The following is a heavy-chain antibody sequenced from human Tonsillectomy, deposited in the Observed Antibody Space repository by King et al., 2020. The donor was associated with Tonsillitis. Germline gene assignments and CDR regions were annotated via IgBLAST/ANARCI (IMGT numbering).Heavy chain of an antibody. CDR2: IYPGDSDT. CDR1: GYSFTIYW. CDR3: ATRRDEVWGSYRNPYFDY. Sequence: VQLVESGAEVKKPGESLKISCKGSGYSFTIYWIGWVRQMPGKGLEWRGIIYPGDSDTRSSPSFQGPVTISADKSIRTAYLRWSSLKASDTPMYYCATRRDEVWGSYRNPYFDYWGQGTLVTVSS. D-gene: IGHD3-16*02. V-gene: IGHV5-51*01. J-gene: IGHJ4*02.